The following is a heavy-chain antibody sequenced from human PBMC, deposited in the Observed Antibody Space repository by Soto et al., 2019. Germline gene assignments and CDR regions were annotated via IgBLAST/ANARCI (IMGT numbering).Heavy chain of an antibody. CDR2: ISAYNGNT. CDR1: GYTFTSYG. CDR3: ARKPCKTATMTADQRWGWCDP. V-gene: IGHV1-18*01. J-gene: IGHJ5*02. Sequence: QVQLVQSGAEVKKPGASVKGSCKASGYTFTSYGSIWGRQAPGQGLECMGWISAYNGNTNYAQKLQGRVTMTTDTSTSTAYMALRSLRSDDTAVYYCARKPCKTATMTADQRWGWCDPWGQGTLVTVSS. D-gene: IGHD2-2*01.